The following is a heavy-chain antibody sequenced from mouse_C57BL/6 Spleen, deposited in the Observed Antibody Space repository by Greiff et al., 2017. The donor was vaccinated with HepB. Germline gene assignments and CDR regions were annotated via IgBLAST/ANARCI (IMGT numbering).Heavy chain of an antibody. CDR2: ISNLAYSI. J-gene: IGHJ3*01. D-gene: IGHD4-1*01. Sequence: EVQGVESGGGLVQPGGSLKLSCAASGFTFSDYGMAWVRQAPRKGPEWVAFISNLAYSIYYADTVTGRFTISRENAKNTLYLEMSSLRSEDTAMYYCARHSTGTWFAYWGQGTLVTVSA. V-gene: IGHV5-15*01. CDR3: ARHSTGTWFAY. CDR1: GFTFSDYG.